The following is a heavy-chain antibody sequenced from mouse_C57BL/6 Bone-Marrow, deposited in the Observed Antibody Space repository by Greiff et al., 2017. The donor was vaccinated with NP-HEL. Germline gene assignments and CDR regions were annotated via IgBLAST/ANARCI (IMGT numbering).Heavy chain of an antibody. CDR2: REPADSDT. V-gene: IGHV1-69*01. Sequence: QVQLQQPGAELVMPGASVKLSCKASGYTFTSYWMHWVKQRPGQGLEWIGEREPADSDTNYKQKFKGKSTLTVDKSSSTAYMQLSSLTSEDSAVYYCASLVPWYFDVWGTGTTVTVSS. CDR1: GYTFTSYW. J-gene: IGHJ1*03. D-gene: IGHD2-10*02. CDR3: ASLVPWYFDV.